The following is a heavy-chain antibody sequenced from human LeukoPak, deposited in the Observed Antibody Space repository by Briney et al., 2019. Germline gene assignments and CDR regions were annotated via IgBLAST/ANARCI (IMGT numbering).Heavy chain of an antibody. V-gene: IGHV1-69*13. CDR2: IIPISGTA. J-gene: IGHJ3*02. Sequence: GASVKVSCKASGGTFSSYVISWVRQAPGQGLEWMGRIIPISGTANNAQKLQGRVTITADESTSTVYMELSSLRSEDTAVYYCANKLQFLLAFDIWGRGTMVTVSS. CDR3: ANKLQFLLAFDI. D-gene: IGHD3-3*01. CDR1: GGTFSSYV.